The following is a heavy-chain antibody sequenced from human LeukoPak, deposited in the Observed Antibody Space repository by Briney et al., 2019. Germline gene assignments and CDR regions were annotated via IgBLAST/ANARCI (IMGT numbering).Heavy chain of an antibody. CDR2: INSDGTTT. V-gene: IGHV3-74*01. CDR1: GFTFSDYW. D-gene: IGHD3-22*01. J-gene: IGHJ4*02. CDR3: ARDHGSGYYDVRYDY. Sequence: PGGSLRLSCAASGFTFSDYWMHWVRQAPGKGPVWVSRINSDGTTTTYADSVKGRFTISRDNAKNTLYVQMNSLRAEDTAVYYCARDHGSGYYDVRYDYWGQGTLVTVSS.